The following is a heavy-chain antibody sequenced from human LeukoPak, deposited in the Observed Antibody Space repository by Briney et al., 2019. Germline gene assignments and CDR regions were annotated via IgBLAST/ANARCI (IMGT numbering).Heavy chain of an antibody. Sequence: SETLSLTCTVSGGSINSYYWSWIRQPAGKGLEWIGRIYTSGSTNYNPSLKSRVTKSVNPSKNQFSLKLSSLTAADTAVYYCARTGYSSSWYYFDYWGRGTLVTVSS. CDR2: IYTSGST. V-gene: IGHV4-4*07. D-gene: IGHD6-13*01. J-gene: IGHJ4*02. CDR1: GGSINSYY. CDR3: ARTGYSSSWYYFDY.